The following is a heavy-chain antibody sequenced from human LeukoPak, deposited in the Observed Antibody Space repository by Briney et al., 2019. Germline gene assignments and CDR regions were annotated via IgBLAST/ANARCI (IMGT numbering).Heavy chain of an antibody. CDR1: GFTFSGSG. V-gene: IGHV3-15*01. CDR2: IKSKTDGGTT. Sequence: GGSLRLSCAASGFTFSGSGIHWVRQASGKGLEWVGRIKSKTDGGTTDYAAPVKGRFTISRDDSKNTLYLQMNSLKTEDTAVYYCTTPREWELSPFDYWGQGTLVTVSS. CDR3: TTPREWELSPFDY. J-gene: IGHJ4*02. D-gene: IGHD1-26*01.